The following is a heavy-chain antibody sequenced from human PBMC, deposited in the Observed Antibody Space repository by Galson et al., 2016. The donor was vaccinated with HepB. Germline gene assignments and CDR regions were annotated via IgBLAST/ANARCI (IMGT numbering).Heavy chain of an antibody. CDR3: ARAPLRYGDRHFDY. D-gene: IGHD4-17*01. Sequence: SLRLSCAASGFTFSNYAMHWVRQAPGKGLEWVAIISYDGSNKYYADSVKGQFTISRDNSKNTLYLRMNILGAEDTAVSYCARAPLRYGDRHFDYWGQGTLVTVSS. J-gene: IGHJ4*02. V-gene: IGHV3-30-3*01. CDR1: GFTFSNYA. CDR2: ISYDGSNK.